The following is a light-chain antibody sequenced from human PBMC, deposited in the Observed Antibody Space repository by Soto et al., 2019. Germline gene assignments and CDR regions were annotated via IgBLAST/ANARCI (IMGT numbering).Light chain of an antibody. V-gene: IGKV3-20*01. Sequence: EIVLTQSPGTLSLSPGETATLSCRASLRLHSNYLAWYQQKPGQAPRLLIYGASSRATGIPGRFSGGGSGTDFTVTISGVEPEDSAIYYCQQYGDTPPGSFGLGTKLEIK. CDR3: QQYGDTPPGS. CDR1: LRLHSNY. J-gene: IGKJ2*03. CDR2: GAS.